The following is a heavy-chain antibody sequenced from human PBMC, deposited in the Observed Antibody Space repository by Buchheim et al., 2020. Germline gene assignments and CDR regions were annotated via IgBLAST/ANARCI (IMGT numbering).Heavy chain of an antibody. CDR3: ARGGYDFWSGYSRNGGWFDP. J-gene: IGHJ5*02. CDR1: GGSISSSSYY. Sequence: QLQLQESGPGLVKPSETLSLTCTVSGGSISSSSYYWGWIRQPPGKGLEWIGSIYYSGSTYYNPSLKSRVTISVDTSKNQFSLKLSSVTAADTAVYYCARGGYDFWSGYSRNGGWFDPWGQGTL. D-gene: IGHD3-3*01. V-gene: IGHV4-39*07. CDR2: IYYSGST.